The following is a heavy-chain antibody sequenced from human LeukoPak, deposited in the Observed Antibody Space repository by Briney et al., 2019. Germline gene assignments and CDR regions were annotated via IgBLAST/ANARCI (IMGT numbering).Heavy chain of an antibody. D-gene: IGHD3-10*01. V-gene: IGHV1-18*01. CDR1: GYTFTSYG. CDR2: ISAYNGNT. Sequence: GASVKVSCKASGYTFTSYGISWVRQAPGQGLEWMGWISAYNGNTNYAQKLQGRVTMTTDTSTSTAYMELRSLRSDDTAVYYCATRMVRGVIIPSKNALDIWGQGTMVTVSS. J-gene: IGHJ3*02. CDR3: ATRMVRGVIIPSKNALDI.